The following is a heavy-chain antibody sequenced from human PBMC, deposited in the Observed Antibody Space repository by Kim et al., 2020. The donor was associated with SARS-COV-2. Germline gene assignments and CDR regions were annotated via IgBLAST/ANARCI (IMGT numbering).Heavy chain of an antibody. J-gene: IGHJ4*02. Sequence: NSGGTNYAQKFQGRVTMTRDTSISTAYMERSRLRSDDTAVYYCAREGRIGWGQGTLVTVSS. CDR2: NSGGT. CDR3: AREGRIG. D-gene: IGHD3-10*01. V-gene: IGHV1-2*02.